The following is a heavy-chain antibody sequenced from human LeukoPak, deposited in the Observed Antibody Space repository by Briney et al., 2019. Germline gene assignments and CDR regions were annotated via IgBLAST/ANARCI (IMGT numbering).Heavy chain of an antibody. D-gene: IGHD3-16*01. CDR2: INPDDKST. J-gene: IGHJ4*02. V-gene: IGHV3-74*01. CDR1: GFTFRKFW. Sequence: GGSLRLSCAASGFTFRKFWLHWVRQSPGKGLVWVSRINPDDKSTSYADSVKGRFTISSDYAQNTLYLQMNSLRAEDTAVYYCAGGGFPTYFDYWGQGTLVTVSS. CDR3: AGGGFPTYFDY.